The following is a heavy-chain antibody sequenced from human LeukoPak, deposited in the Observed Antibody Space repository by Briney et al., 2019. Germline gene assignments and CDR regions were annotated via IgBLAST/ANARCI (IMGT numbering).Heavy chain of an antibody. V-gene: IGHV3-23*01. J-gene: IGHJ4*02. CDR1: GFTLSSYS. CDR2: MSGSDTGS. CDR3: AKDARSFGGTYFDY. D-gene: IGHD4-23*01. Sequence: GGSLRLSCVASGFTLSSYSMSWVRQAPGKGLEWVSAMSGSDTGSWYADSVKGRFTISRDTSKTTSYLQMNSLRAEDTAIYYCAKDARSFGGTYFDYWGQGIQVTVSS.